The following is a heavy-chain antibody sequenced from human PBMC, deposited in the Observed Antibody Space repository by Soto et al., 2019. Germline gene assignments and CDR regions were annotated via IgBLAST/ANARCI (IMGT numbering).Heavy chain of an antibody. CDR1: GFTFSNAW. CDR2: IKSKTDGGTT. J-gene: IGHJ6*02. Sequence: GGSLRLSCAASGFTFSNAWMNWVRQAPGKGLEWVGRIKSKTDGGTTDYAAPVKGRFTISRDDSKNTLYLQMNSLKTEDTAVYYCTTGFQVGLEWLLYSYYYYGMDVWGQGTTVTVSS. V-gene: IGHV3-15*07. D-gene: IGHD3-3*01. CDR3: TTGFQVGLEWLLYSYYYYGMDV.